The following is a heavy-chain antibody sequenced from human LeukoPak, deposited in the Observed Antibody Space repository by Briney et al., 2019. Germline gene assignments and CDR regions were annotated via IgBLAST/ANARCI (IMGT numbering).Heavy chain of an antibody. Sequence: GGSLRLSCAPSGFTFSRHGMHWVRQAPGKGLEWVANIKGDGSYKYYVDSVKGRFTISRDNAKSSVYLQMNTLRAEDTAVYYCATSADSSGNDWGQGTLVTVSS. CDR2: IKGDGSYK. V-gene: IGHV3-7*03. CDR3: ATSADSSGND. J-gene: IGHJ4*02. D-gene: IGHD3-22*01. CDR1: GFTFSRHG.